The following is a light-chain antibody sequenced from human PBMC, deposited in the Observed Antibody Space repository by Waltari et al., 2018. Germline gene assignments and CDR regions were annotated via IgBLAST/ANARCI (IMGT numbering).Light chain of an antibody. V-gene: IGKV1-33*01. CDR2: EAS. J-gene: IGKJ4*01. CDR1: QDINNY. CDR3: QQYEDLACT. Sequence: DIQMTQSPSSLSASVGDRVTITCQASQDINNYLNWYQQKPGKAPKLLIYEASNLETGVKSRFSGSGYRTYFTITISILQPEDIATFYYQQYEDLACTFGGGTKVDIK.